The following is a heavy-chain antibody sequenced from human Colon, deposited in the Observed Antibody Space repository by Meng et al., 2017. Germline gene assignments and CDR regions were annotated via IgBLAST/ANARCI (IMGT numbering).Heavy chain of an antibody. CDR3: ARGVAGGLGIHFDY. V-gene: IGHV4-34*01. CDR1: VWVFRCYY. Sequence: QLHQWGAGLLKPAETHTLPCAFYVWVFRCYYWNWIRQAPGKGLEWIGQINHSGRTIYNPSLKSRVTTSIDTSKNQFSLNLTSATAADTAVYYCARGVAGGLGIHFDYWGQGTLVTVSS. J-gene: IGHJ4*02. CDR2: INHSGRT. D-gene: IGHD3-16*01.